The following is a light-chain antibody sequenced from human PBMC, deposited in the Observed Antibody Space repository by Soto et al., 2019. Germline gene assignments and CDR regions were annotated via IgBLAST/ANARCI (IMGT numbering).Light chain of an antibody. V-gene: IGKV1-39*01. CDR1: QSISSY. CDR3: QQLLSYPIT. J-gene: IGKJ5*01. CDR2: AAS. Sequence: DIPITQSPASLSATVGDRDTITCRASQSISSYLNWYQQKPGKAPKLLINAASSLQSGVPSRFSGSGSGTEFTLTISALQPEDFATYYCQQLLSYPITFAQGTRLEV.